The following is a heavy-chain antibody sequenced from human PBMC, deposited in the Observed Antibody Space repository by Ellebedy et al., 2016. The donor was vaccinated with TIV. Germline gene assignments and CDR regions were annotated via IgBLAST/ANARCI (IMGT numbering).Heavy chain of an antibody. V-gene: IGHV3-21*01. J-gene: IGHJ4*02. CDR2: ISSSSSYI. D-gene: IGHD2-15*01. Sequence: GESLKISXAASGFTFSSYSMNWVRQAPGKGLEWVSSISSSSSYIYYADSVKGRFTISRDNAKNSLYLQMNSLRAEDTAVYYCARDSDCSGGSCYRDFDYWGQGTLVTVSS. CDR3: ARDSDCSGGSCYRDFDY. CDR1: GFTFSSYS.